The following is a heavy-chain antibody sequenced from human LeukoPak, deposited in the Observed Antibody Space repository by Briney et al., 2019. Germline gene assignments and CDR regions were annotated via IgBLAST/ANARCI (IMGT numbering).Heavy chain of an antibody. CDR2: IYYSGST. D-gene: IGHD6-13*01. CDR3: ARAGYSSSWYDY. J-gene: IGHJ4*02. CDR1: GGSISSYY. V-gene: IGHV4-59*01. Sequence: SETLSLTCTVSGGSISSYYWSWIRQPPGKGLEWIGYIYYSGSTNYNPSLKSRVTISVDTSKNQFSLKLSSVTAADTAVYYCARAGYSSSWYDYWGQGTLVTVSS.